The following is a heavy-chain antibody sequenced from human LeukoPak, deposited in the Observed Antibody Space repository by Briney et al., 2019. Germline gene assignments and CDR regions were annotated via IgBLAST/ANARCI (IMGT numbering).Heavy chain of an antibody. V-gene: IGHV3-21*01. D-gene: IGHD3-22*01. CDR3: ARMHYDSSGYGIDY. CDR2: ISSSSSYI. J-gene: IGHJ4*02. Sequence: GGSLRLSCAASGFTSSSYSMNWVRQAPGKGLEWVSSISSSSSYIYYADSVKGRFTISRDNAKNSLYLQMNSLRAEDTAVYCCARMHYDSSGYGIDYWGQGTLVTVSS. CDR1: GFTSSSYS.